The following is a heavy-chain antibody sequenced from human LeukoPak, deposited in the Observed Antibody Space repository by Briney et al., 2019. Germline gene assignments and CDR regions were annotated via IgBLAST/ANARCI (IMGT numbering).Heavy chain of an antibody. CDR1: GFTVSSNH. CDR3: ARGYCSGGSCYSKDYYYMDV. Sequence: PGGSLRLSCAASGFTVSSNHMSWVRQAPGKRLEWVSIIYSGGTTYYTDSVKGRFTISRDNSNNMLYLQMNSLRAEDTAVYYCARGYCSGGSCYSKDYYYMDVWGKGTTVTVSS. J-gene: IGHJ6*03. V-gene: IGHV3-53*01. D-gene: IGHD2-15*01. CDR2: IYSGGTT.